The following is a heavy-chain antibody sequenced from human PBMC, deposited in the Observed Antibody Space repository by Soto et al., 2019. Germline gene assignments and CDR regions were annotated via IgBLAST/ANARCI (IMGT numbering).Heavy chain of an antibody. V-gene: IGHV3-30*18. CDR1: GFTFSTYG. Sequence: QVQLVESGGGVVQPGRSLRLSCAASGFTFSTYGMHWVRQAPGTGLEWVAGISYDGSNKYYADSVKGRFTISRDNSKNTLYLQMGSLRAEDTAVYYCAEGFSYSVIDYWGQGTLVTVSS. D-gene: IGHD5-18*01. CDR3: AEGFSYSVIDY. J-gene: IGHJ4*02. CDR2: ISYDGSNK.